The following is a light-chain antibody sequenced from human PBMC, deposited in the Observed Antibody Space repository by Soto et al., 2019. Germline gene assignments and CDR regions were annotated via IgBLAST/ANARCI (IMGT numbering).Light chain of an antibody. CDR3: HQRQSWPRK. Sequence: EIVLTQSPATLSSFPGDRVTLSCRASQAVNTRLAWYQHKPGQAPRLLIYLASNRAAGVPARFSGSGYVTEFTLTISDVEPEDFEVYYCHQRQSWPRKFGQGTKVDIK. CDR1: QAVNTR. J-gene: IGKJ1*01. CDR2: LAS. V-gene: IGKV3-11*01.